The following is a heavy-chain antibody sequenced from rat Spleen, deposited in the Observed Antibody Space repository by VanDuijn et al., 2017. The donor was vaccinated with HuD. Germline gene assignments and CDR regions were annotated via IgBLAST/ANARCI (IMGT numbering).Heavy chain of an antibody. CDR2: IWTGGST. D-gene: IGHD1-1*01. CDR3: DREDYSGDYFDY. J-gene: IGHJ2*01. V-gene: IGHV2-30*01. CDR1: GFSLTSYN. Sequence: QVQLKESGPGLVQPSQTLSLTCTVSGFSLTSYNVHWVRQPTGKGLEWMGVIWTGGSTDYNSALKSRLSISRYTSKSQVFLKMSSLQTEDIATYYCDREDYSGDYFDYWGQGVMVTVSS.